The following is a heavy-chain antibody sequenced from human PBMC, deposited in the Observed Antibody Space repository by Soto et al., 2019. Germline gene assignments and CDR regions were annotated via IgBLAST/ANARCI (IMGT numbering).Heavy chain of an antibody. Sequence: GSLRLSCAASGFTFDDYTMHWVRQAPGKGLEWVSLISWDGGSTYYADSVKGRFTISRDNSKNSLYLQMNSLRTEDTTLYYCAKDSIAATGEFDYWGQGTLVTVSS. CDR3: AKDSIAATGEFDY. V-gene: IGHV3-43*01. J-gene: IGHJ4*02. D-gene: IGHD6-6*01. CDR2: ISWDGGST. CDR1: GFTFDDYT.